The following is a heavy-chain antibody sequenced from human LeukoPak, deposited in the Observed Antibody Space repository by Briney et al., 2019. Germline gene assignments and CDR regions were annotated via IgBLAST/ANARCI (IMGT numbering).Heavy chain of an antibody. CDR1: GFTFSSYA. V-gene: IGHV3-23*01. D-gene: IGHD6-19*01. Sequence: PGGSLRLSCAASGFTFSSYAMSWVRQAPGKGLEWVSAISGSGGSTYYADSVKGRFTISRDNAKNSLYLEMNSLRAEDTALYYCARVGSSGWYGAYDYWGQGTLVTVSS. CDR3: ARVGSSGWYGAYDY. CDR2: ISGSGGST. J-gene: IGHJ4*02.